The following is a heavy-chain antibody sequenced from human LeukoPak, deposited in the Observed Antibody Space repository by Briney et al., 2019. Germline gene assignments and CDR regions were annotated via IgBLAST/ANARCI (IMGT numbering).Heavy chain of an antibody. CDR1: GYTFTSYG. CDR2: ISAYNGNT. J-gene: IGHJ6*02. Sequence: WASVKVSCKASGYTFTSYGISWVRQAPGQGLEWMGWISAYNGNTNYAQKLQGRVTMTTDTSTSTAHMELRSLRSDDTAVYYCARYYYDSSGYSLVLGYYYGMDVWGQGTTVTVSS. D-gene: IGHD3-22*01. V-gene: IGHV1-18*01. CDR3: ARYYYDSSGYSLVLGYYYGMDV.